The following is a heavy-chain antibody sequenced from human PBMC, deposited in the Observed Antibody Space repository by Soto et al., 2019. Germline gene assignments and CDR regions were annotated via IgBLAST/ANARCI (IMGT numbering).Heavy chain of an antibody. V-gene: IGHV4-30-2*01. Sequence: PSETLSLTCAVSGGSISSGGYSWSWIRQPPGKGLEWIGYIYHSGSTYYNPSLKSRVTISVDRSKNQFSLKLSSVTAADTAVYYCARFPRRDGYNFNLDAFDIWGQGTMVTVSS. D-gene: IGHD5-12*01. CDR1: GGSISSGGYS. J-gene: IGHJ3*02. CDR3: ARFPRRDGYNFNLDAFDI. CDR2: IYHSGST.